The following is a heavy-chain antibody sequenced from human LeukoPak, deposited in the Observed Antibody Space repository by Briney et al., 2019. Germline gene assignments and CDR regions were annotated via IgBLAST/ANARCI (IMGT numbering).Heavy chain of an antibody. J-gene: IGHJ4*02. D-gene: IGHD5-24*01. CDR3: ARDGSAYNLDY. CDR2: INNDGSYI. V-gene: IGHV3-74*01. Sequence: GGSLRLSCAASGFTFSLAWMHWVRQVPGKGLEWVSRINNDGSYINYADSVKGRFTFSRDNAKNTLNLQMNGLRAEDTAVYFCARDGSAYNLDYWGQGVLVTVSS. CDR1: GFTFSLAW.